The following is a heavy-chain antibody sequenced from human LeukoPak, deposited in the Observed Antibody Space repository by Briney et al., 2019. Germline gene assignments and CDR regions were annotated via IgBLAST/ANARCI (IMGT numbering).Heavy chain of an antibody. V-gene: IGHV3-7*01. CDR2: IKQDGSVK. J-gene: IGHJ4*02. Sequence: PGGPLRLSCAASGFTFSNYWMSWVRQAPGKGLEWVANIKQDGSVKYYVDSVKGRFTISRDNAKNSVYLQMNSLRAEDTAVYYCARIGYSSSSFDYWGQGTLATVSS. D-gene: IGHD6-6*01. CDR1: GFTFSNYW. CDR3: ARIGYSSSSFDY.